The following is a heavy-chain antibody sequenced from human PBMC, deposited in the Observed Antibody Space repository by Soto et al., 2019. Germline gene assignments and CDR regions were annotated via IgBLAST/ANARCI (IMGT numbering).Heavy chain of an antibody. CDR1: GFTFGSYA. CDR3: AKDNGNYGSGSFSH. V-gene: IGHV3-23*01. J-gene: IGHJ4*02. CDR2: ISGTGDSS. D-gene: IGHD3-10*01. Sequence: VSLRLSCAGSGFTFGSYAMSWVRQAPGKGLEWVSLISGTGDSSEYANSVKGRFTISRDYSKTTVFLQMNSLRAEDTAVYFCAKDNGNYGSGSFSHWGQGTLVTVSS.